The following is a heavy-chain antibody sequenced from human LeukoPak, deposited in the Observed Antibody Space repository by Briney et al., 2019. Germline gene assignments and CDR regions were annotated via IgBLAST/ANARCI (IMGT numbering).Heavy chain of an antibody. Sequence: PSETLSLTCAVSGGSISSTNWWSWVRQPPGKGLEWIGEIYHSGSTNYNPSLKSRVIISVDKSKNQFSLKLSSVTAADTAVYYCARSAVYSSTWYVDYWGQGTLVTVSS. D-gene: IGHD6-13*01. V-gene: IGHV4-4*02. J-gene: IGHJ4*02. CDR1: GGSISSTNW. CDR2: IYHSGST. CDR3: ARSAVYSSTWYVDY.